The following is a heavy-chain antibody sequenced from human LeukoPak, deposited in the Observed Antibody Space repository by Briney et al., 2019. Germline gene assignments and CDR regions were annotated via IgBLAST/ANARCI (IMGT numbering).Heavy chain of an antibody. D-gene: IGHD6-13*01. V-gene: IGHV1-2*02. CDR1: GYTFTGYY. J-gene: IGHJ4*02. CDR2: INPNSGGT. Sequence: ASVKVSCKASGYTFTGYYMHWVRQAPGQGLEWMGWINPNSGGTNYAQKFQGRVTMTRDTSISTAYMELSRLRSDDTAVYYCARQQQLVQGGFDYWGQGTLVTVSS. CDR3: ARQQQLVQGGFDY.